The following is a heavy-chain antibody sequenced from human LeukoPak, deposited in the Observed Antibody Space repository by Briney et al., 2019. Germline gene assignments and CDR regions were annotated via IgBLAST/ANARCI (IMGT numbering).Heavy chain of an antibody. D-gene: IGHD1-26*01. CDR1: GGTFSSYA. J-gene: IGHJ6*02. CDR3: ARDLRGSYSYYYYGMDV. CDR2: IIPILGIA. V-gene: IGHV1-69*04. Sequence: SVKVSCKASGGTFSSYAISWVRQAPGQGLEWMGRIIPILGIANYAQKFQGRVTTTADKSTSTAYMELSSLRSEDTAVYYCARDLRGSYSYYYYGMDVWGQGTTVTVSS.